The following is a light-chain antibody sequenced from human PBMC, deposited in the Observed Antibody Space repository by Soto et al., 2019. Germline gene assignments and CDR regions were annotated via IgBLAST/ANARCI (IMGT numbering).Light chain of an antibody. CDR3: QQRHMWPVT. Sequence: EIVLTQSPGTLSLSPGARATLSCRASQSLSSSYLPWYQQKPGQPPRPLIYGASSRAPGIPDRFSGSGSGTDFTLTISSLEPEDSAASYCQQRHMWPVTFGQGTRLEMK. CDR1: QSLSSSY. V-gene: IGKV3D-20*02. CDR2: GAS. J-gene: IGKJ5*01.